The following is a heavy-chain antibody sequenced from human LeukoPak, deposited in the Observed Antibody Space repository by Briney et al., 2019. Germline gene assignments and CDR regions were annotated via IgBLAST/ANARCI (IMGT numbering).Heavy chain of an antibody. Sequence: GGSLRLSCAASGFTFSHYAMRWVRQASAKGLEWVTGISGNGDSTYYADSVKGRFTIYRDNSKNTLYLQMKSLRAEDTAVYYCARRSGIAVAGAFDYWGQGTLVTVSS. CDR3: ARRSGIAVAGAFDY. CDR1: GFTFSHYA. V-gene: IGHV3-23*01. J-gene: IGHJ4*02. D-gene: IGHD6-19*01. CDR2: ISGNGDST.